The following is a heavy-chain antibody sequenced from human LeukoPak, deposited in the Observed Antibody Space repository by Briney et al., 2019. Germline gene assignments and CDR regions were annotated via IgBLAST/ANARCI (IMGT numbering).Heavy chain of an antibody. CDR1: GFTFSSYS. V-gene: IGHV3-21*01. D-gene: IGHD4-11*01. Sequence: GGSLRLSCAASGFTFSSYSMNWVRQAPGKGLEWVSSISSSSSYIYYADSVKGRFTISRDNAKKSLYLQMNSLRAEDTAVYYCARFYSNYRWDYWGQGTLVTVSS. CDR2: ISSSSSYI. CDR3: ARFYSNYRWDY. J-gene: IGHJ4*02.